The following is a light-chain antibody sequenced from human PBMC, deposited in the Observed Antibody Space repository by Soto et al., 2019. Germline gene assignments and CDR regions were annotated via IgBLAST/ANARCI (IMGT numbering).Light chain of an antibody. J-gene: IGLJ3*02. Sequence: QSALTQPPSASGSPGQSVTLSCTGIRSDVDNYGYVSWFQQHPGKAPKLIIYQVTKRPSGVPDRFSASKSGNTASLTVSGLQAEDEADYYCSSYVVSYSWVFGGGTKLTVL. V-gene: IGLV2-8*01. CDR1: RSDVDNYGY. CDR2: QVT. CDR3: SSYVVSYSWV.